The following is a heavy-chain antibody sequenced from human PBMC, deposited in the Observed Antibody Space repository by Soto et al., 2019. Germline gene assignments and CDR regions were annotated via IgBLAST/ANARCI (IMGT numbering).Heavy chain of an antibody. CDR3: ARGWFYDILTGYYISDSDR. CDR1: GYTFTSYD. CDR2: MNPNSGNT. V-gene: IGHV1-8*01. D-gene: IGHD3-9*01. J-gene: IGHJ4*02. Sequence: ASVKVSCKASGYTFTSYDINWVRQATGQGLEWMGWMNPNSGNTGYAQKFQGRVTMTRNTSISTAYMELSSLRSEDTAVYYCARGWFYDILTGYYISDSDRWGQGTLVTVSS.